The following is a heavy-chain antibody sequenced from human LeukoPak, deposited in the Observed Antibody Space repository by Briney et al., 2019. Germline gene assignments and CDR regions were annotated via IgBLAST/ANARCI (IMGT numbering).Heavy chain of an antibody. CDR1: GFTFSSYG. D-gene: IGHD1-26*01. CDR2: ISYDGSNK. CDR3: ANSGSYSTGLLFDY. Sequence: GGSLRLSCAASGFTFSSYGMHWVRQAPGKGLEWVALISYDGSNKYYADSVKGRFTISRDNSKNTLYLQMNSLRAEDTSVYYCANSGSYSTGLLFDYRGQGTLVTVSS. J-gene: IGHJ4*02. V-gene: IGHV3-30*18.